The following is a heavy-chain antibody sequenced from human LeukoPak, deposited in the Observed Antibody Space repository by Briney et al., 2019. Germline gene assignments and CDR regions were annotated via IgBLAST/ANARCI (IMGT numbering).Heavy chain of an antibody. D-gene: IGHD3-10*01. V-gene: IGHV3-66*01. Sequence: PGGSLRLSCAASGFTVSSNYMSWVRQAPGKGLEWVSVIYSGGSTYYADSVKGRFTVSRDNSKNTLYLQMNSLKTEDTAVYYCTTDLVVPDYYGSGSHYIRLNFDYWGQGTLVTVSS. CDR2: IYSGGST. CDR3: TTDLVVPDYYGSGSHYIRLNFDY. J-gene: IGHJ4*02. CDR1: GFTVSSNY.